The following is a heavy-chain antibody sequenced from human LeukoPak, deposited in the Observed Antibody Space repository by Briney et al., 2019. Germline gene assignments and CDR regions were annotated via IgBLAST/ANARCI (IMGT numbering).Heavy chain of an antibody. J-gene: IGHJ5*02. CDR2: IYYGGST. D-gene: IGHD3-3*01. CDR3: ARADRITTDP. Sequence: PSQTLSLTCTVSGGSISRGGYYWSWIRQHPGKGLEWIGYIYYGGSTYYNPSLKSRVTISVDTSKNQFSLKLSSVTAADTAVYYCARADRITTDPWGQGTLVTVSS. CDR1: GGSISRGGYY. V-gene: IGHV4-31*03.